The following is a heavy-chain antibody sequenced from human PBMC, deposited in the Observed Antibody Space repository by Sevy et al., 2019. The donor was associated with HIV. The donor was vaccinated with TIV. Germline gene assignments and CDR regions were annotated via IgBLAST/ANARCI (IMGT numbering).Heavy chain of an antibody. CDR3: AGDVSENAFDI. D-gene: IGHD3-16*02. CDR2: IIPIFGTA. Sequence: ASVKVSCKASVGTFSSYAISWVRQAPGQGLGWMGGIIPIFGTANYAQKFQGRVTITADESTSTAYMELSSLSAEDTAVYYCAGDVSENAFDIWGQGTMVTVSS. CDR1: VGTFSSYA. V-gene: IGHV1-69*13. J-gene: IGHJ3*02.